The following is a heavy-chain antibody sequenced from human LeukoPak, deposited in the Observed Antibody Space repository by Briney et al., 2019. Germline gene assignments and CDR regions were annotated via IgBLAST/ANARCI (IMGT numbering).Heavy chain of an antibody. CDR2: IYYTGKT. J-gene: IGHJ4*02. Sequence: PSETLSLTCAVYGGSFSGYFWSWIRQPPGKALEWIGYIYYTGKTYYNPSLEGRVTILVDTSRNHYSVKLSSVTAADTAVYYCARFQNYYGSGDYWSQGTLVTVSS. CDR1: GGSFSGYF. CDR3: ARFQNYYGSGDY. V-gene: IGHV4-59*01. D-gene: IGHD3-10*01.